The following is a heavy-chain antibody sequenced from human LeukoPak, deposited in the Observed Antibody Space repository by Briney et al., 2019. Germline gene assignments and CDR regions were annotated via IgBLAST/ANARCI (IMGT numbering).Heavy chain of an antibody. V-gene: IGHV1-18*01. Sequence: GASVKVPCKASGYTFTSYGISWVRQAPGQGLEWMGWISAYNGNTNYAQKLQGRVTMTTDTSTSTAYMELRSLRSDDTAVYYCARDSKGPSIAVAGQRFDPWGQGTLVTVSS. CDR1: GYTFTSYG. J-gene: IGHJ5*02. CDR2: ISAYNGNT. CDR3: ARDSKGPSIAVAGQRFDP. D-gene: IGHD6-19*01.